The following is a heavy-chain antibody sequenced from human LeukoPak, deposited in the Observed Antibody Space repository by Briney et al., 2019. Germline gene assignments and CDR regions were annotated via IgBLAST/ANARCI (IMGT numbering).Heavy chain of an antibody. D-gene: IGHD5-18*01. CDR3: VSPRGLSYGYFDY. CDR2: IYYSKNT. Sequence: SETLSLTCTVSGGSISSSSAYWGWIRQPPGKGLEWIGSIYYSKNTYYNPSLKSRVTISADTSKNQFSLTLGSVSATDTAVYYCVSPRGLSYGYFDYWGPGTLVTVSS. J-gene: IGHJ4*02. CDR1: GGSISSSSAY. V-gene: IGHV4-39*01.